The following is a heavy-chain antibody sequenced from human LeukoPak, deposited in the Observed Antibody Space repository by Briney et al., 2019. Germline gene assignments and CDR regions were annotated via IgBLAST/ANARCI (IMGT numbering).Heavy chain of an antibody. V-gene: IGHV4-59*01. Sequence: SETLSLTCTVSGGSISSYYWSWIRQPPGKGLEWIGYIYYSGSTNHNPSLKSRVTISVDTSKNQFSLKLSSVTAADTAVYYCARCGTYAHENLAPDYWGQGTLVTVSS. CDR3: ARCGTYAHENLAPDY. CDR1: GGSISSYY. CDR2: IYYSGST. D-gene: IGHD4-17*01. J-gene: IGHJ4*02.